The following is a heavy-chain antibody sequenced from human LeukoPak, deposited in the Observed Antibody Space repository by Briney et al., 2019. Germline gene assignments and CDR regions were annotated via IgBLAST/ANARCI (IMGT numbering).Heavy chain of an antibody. CDR2: LSGSAGST. CDR3: AKELTCVNSSCRRFYYYMDV. V-gene: IGHV3-23*01. J-gene: IGHJ6*03. Sequence: GGSLRLSCAASGFTFSSYAMNWVRQAPGKGLEWVSALSGSAGSTYYADSVKGRFTISRDNSKNTLYLQMNSLLVEDTAVYYCAKELTCVNSSCRRFYYYMDVWGKGTTVTVSS. CDR1: GFTFSSYA. D-gene: IGHD2-15*01.